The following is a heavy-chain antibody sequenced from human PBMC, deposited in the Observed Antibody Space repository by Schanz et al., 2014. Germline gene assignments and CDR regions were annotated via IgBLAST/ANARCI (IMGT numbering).Heavy chain of an antibody. J-gene: IGHJ5*02. D-gene: IGHD5-18*01. V-gene: IGHV3-11*06. Sequence: KLVESGGGVVQPGRSLRLSCAASGFTFTDYYISWIRQAPGMGLEWVSYISHNTFYTDYADSVKGRFTISRDNAKNSVYLQMNTLRAEDTAIYFCARDVYRSGRPFDLWGQGTLVTVSS. CDR3: ARDVYRSGRPFDL. CDR2: ISHNTFYT. CDR1: GFTFTDYY.